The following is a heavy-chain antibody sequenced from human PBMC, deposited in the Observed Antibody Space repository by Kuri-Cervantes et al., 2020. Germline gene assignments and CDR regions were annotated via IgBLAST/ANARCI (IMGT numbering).Heavy chain of an antibody. CDR3: AKTGVSSTYWYFDL. Sequence: SLKISCVASGFSFDDFAMHWVRQAPGKGLEWVSGISWNSGSIRYADSVKGRFTISRDNARNSLNLQMNSLRAEDTALYYCAKTGVSSTYWYFDLWGRDTLVTVSS. CDR2: ISWNSGSI. V-gene: IGHV3-9*01. J-gene: IGHJ2*01. CDR1: GFSFDDFA. D-gene: IGHD3-10*01.